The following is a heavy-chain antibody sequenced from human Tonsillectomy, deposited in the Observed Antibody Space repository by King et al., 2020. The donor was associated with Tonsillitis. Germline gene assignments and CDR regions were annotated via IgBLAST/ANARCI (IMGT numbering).Heavy chain of an antibody. CDR3: ARGVTYDFWSSYYNWFDP. D-gene: IGHD3-3*01. Sequence: VQLVESGGGLVQPGGSLRLSCAASGFTFSSYWMSWVRQAPGKGLEWVANIKQDGSEKYYVDSVKGRFTISRDNAKNSLYLQMNSLRAEDTAVYYCARGVTYDFWSSYYNWFDPWGQGTLVTVSS. J-gene: IGHJ5*02. CDR1: GFTFSSYW. CDR2: IKQDGSEK. V-gene: IGHV3-7*01.